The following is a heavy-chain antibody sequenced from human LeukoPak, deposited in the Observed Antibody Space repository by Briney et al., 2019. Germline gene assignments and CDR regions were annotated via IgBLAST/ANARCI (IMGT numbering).Heavy chain of an antibody. CDR3: AKDDPGIAVAGADLFDY. D-gene: IGHD6-19*01. J-gene: IGHJ4*02. Sequence: PGGSLRLSCAASGLTFSSYDMHWLRQAPGKGLEWVAVISYDGSNKYYADSVKSRFTISRDNSKNTLYLQINSLRAEDTAVYYCAKDDPGIAVAGADLFDYWGQGTLVTVSS. CDR2: ISYDGSNK. V-gene: IGHV3-30*18. CDR1: GLTFSSYD.